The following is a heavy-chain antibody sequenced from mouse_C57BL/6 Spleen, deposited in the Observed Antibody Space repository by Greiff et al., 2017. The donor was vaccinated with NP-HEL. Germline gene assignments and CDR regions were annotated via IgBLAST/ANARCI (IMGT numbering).Heavy chain of an antibody. J-gene: IGHJ2*01. CDR2: IYPGDGDT. V-gene: IGHV1-80*01. CDR3: ARGYGNYFDY. Sequence: VQGVESGAELVKPGASVKISCKASGYAFSSYWMNWVKQRPGKGLEWIGQIYPGDGDTNYNGKFKGKATLTADKSSSTAYMQRSSLTSEDSAVYFCARGYGNYFDYWGQGTTLTVSS. D-gene: IGHD2-10*02. CDR1: GYAFSSYW.